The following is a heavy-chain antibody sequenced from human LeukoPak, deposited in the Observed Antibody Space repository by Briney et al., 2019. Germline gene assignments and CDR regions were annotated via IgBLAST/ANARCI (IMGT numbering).Heavy chain of an antibody. J-gene: IGHJ4*02. D-gene: IGHD2-15*01. V-gene: IGHV3-66*01. CDR2: IYTGGST. CDR3: ARGLGTNYGGYCTGGSCPVY. CDR1: AFSVGSNF. Sequence: PGGSLRLSCVDSAFSVGSNFMSWVRQAPGKGLEWVSVIYTGGSTYSADSVKGRFTTSRDYSENTVYLQMNSLRVEDTAVYYCARGLGTNYGGYCTGGSCPVYWGQGTLVTVSS.